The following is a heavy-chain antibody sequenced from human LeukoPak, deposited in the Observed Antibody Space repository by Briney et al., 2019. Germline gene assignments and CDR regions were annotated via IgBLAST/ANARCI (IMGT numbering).Heavy chain of an antibody. Sequence: ASVKVSCKASGYIFTKYVVHWVRQAPGQRPEWMGWIKAGNGDTKYSQNFQGRLTITRDTSASTVYMELSSLTSEDTALYYCARDDCGDTCYAGGYWGQGTLVTVSS. CDR3: ARDDCGDTCYAGGY. D-gene: IGHD2-2*01. CDR2: IKAGNGDT. J-gene: IGHJ4*02. CDR1: GYIFTKYV. V-gene: IGHV1-3*01.